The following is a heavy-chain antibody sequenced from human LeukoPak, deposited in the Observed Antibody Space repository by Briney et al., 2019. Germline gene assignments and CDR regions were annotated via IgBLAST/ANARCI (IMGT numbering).Heavy chain of an antibody. CDR3: ARDASYYYGSGSSFDY. CDR2: IIPMFGTA. D-gene: IGHD3-10*01. CDR1: GGTFSSYA. J-gene: IGHJ4*02. Sequence: SVKVSCKASGGTFSSYAISWVRQAPGQGLECMGGIIPMFGTANYAQKFQGRVTITADESTSTAYMELSSLRSEDTAVYYCARDASYYYGSGSSFDYWGQGTLVTVSS. V-gene: IGHV1-69*13.